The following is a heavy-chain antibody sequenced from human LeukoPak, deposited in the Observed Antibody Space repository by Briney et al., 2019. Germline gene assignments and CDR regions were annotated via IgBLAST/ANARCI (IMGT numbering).Heavy chain of an antibody. J-gene: IGHJ4*02. CDR1: GYSFTSYW. V-gene: IGHV5-51*01. Sequence: GESLKISCKGSGYSFTSYWIGWVRQMPGKGLEWMGIIYPGDSDTRYSPSFQGQVTISADKSTSTAYLQWSSLKASDTAMYYCARHGGYYDSSGYLLDYWGQGTLVTVSS. CDR3: ARHGGYYDSSGYLLDY. CDR2: IYPGDSDT. D-gene: IGHD3-22*01.